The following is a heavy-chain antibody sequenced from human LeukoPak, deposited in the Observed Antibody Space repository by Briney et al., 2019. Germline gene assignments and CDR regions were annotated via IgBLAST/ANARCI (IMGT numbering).Heavy chain of an antibody. CDR2: ISGSGGST. D-gene: IGHD2-2*01. CDR3: AKDQGYCSSTSCYGDY. CDR1: GFTFSSYA. J-gene: IGHJ4*02. V-gene: IGHV3-23*01. Sequence: GGSLRLSCAASGFTFSSYAMSWVRQAPGKGLEWVSAISGSGGSTYYADSVKGRFTISRDNSKNTLYLQMNSLRAEDTAVYYCAKDQGYCSSTSCYGDYWGQGTLVTVSS.